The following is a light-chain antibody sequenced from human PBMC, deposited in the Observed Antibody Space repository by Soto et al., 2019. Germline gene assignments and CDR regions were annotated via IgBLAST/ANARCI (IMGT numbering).Light chain of an antibody. Sequence: DIQMTQSPSTLPASVGDIVTITFRASQSIIWLAWYQQKPGKAPKLLIYDVSSLETGVPSRFSGSGSGTEFTLTISSLQPDDFATYYCQQFNTYFRTFGQGTKVDIK. J-gene: IGKJ1*01. V-gene: IGKV1-5*01. CDR2: DVS. CDR1: QSIIW. CDR3: QQFNTYFRT.